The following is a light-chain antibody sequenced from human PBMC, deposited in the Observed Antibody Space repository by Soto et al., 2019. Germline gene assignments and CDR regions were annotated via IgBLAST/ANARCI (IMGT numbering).Light chain of an antibody. CDR2: GAS. V-gene: IGKV3-15*01. CDR1: QSVSSY. Sequence: EIVMTQSPATLSVSPGEGVTLSCKASQSVSSYLAWYQQKPGQAPRLLINGASTRATGFPARFSGSGSGKEFTLTISSLQSEDFAVYYCQQYLNWPWTFGQGTEVEIK. J-gene: IGKJ1*01. CDR3: QQYLNWPWT.